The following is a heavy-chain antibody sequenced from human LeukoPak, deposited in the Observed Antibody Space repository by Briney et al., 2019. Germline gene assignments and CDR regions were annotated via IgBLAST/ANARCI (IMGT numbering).Heavy chain of an antibody. CDR3: ARDTWFDP. CDR1: GGSFSSYW. V-gene: IGHV3-74*01. CDR2: INSDGSST. J-gene: IGHJ5*02. Sequence: ETLSLTCAVYGGSFSSYWMHWVRQAPGKGLVWVSRINSDGSSTSYADSVKGRFTISRDNAKNTLYLQMNSLRAEDTAVYYCARDTWFDPWGQGTLVTVSS.